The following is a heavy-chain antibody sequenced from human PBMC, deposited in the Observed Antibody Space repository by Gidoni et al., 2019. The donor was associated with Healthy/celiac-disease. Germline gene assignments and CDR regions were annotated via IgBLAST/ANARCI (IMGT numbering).Heavy chain of an antibody. V-gene: IGHV1-69*01. J-gene: IGHJ2*01. Sequence: QVQLVQSGAEVKKPGSSVKVSCKASGGTFSSYAISWVRQAPGQGLEWMGGIIPIFGTANYAQKFQGRVTITADESTSTAYMELSSLRSEDTAVYYCASASGIVVVITPVSDWYFDLWGRGTLVTVSS. CDR1: GGTFSSYA. CDR2: IIPIFGTA. CDR3: ASASGIVVVITPVSDWYFDL. D-gene: IGHD3-22*01.